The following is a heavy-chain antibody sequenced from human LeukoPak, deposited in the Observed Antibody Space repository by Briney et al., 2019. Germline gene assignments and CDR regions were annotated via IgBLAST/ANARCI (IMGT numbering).Heavy chain of an antibody. CDR3: ARTQTYRRGYFDY. Sequence: SETLSLTCTVSGGSISSSSYYWGWIRQPPGKGLEWIGSIYYSGSTYYNPSPKSRVTISVDTSKNQFSLKLSSVTAADTAVYYCARTQTYRRGYFDYWGQGTLVTVSS. CDR2: IYYSGST. D-gene: IGHD3-10*01. CDR1: GGSISSSSYY. V-gene: IGHV4-39*01. J-gene: IGHJ4*02.